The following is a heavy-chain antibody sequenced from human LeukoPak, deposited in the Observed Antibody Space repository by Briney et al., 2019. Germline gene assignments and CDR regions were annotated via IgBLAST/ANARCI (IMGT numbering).Heavy chain of an antibody. CDR1: GFTFSSYA. D-gene: IGHD1-26*01. Sequence: GGSLRLPCAASGFTFSSYAMSWVRQAPGKGLEWVSAISGSGGSTYYADFVKGRFTISRDNSKNTLYLQMNSLRAEDTAVYYCAKDLLSRSGSPRYFDYWGQGTLVTVSS. CDR2: ISGSGGST. J-gene: IGHJ4*02. V-gene: IGHV3-23*01. CDR3: AKDLLSRSGSPRYFDY.